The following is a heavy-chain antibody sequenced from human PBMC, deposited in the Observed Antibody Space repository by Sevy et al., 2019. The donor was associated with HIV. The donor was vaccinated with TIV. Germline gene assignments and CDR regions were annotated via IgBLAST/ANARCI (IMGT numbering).Heavy chain of an antibody. V-gene: IGHV3-30*02. CDR2: IRYDGSNK. D-gene: IGHD3-22*01. CDR3: AKEHHNCDSSGYYFFG. J-gene: IGHJ4*02. Sequence: GGSLRLSCAASGFTFSSYGMHWVRQAPGKGLEWVAFIRYDGSNKYYADSVKGRFTISRDNSKNTLYLQMNSLRAEDTAVYYCAKEHHNCDSSGYYFFGWGQGTLVTVSS. CDR1: GFTFSSYG.